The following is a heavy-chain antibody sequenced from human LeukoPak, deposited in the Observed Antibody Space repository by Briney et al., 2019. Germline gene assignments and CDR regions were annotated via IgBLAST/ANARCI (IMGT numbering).Heavy chain of an antibody. CDR3: AKDRGSGSYYIFDS. V-gene: IGHV3-23*01. J-gene: IGHJ4*02. Sequence: GGSLRLSCAASAFTFSSYAMSWVRQAPGKGLEWVSVISGRGDGTYYADAVKGRFTISRDNSKNTVYLQMNSLRAEDTAVYYCAKDRGSGSYYIFDSWGQGTLVTVSS. D-gene: IGHD3-10*01. CDR2: ISGRGDGT. CDR1: AFTFSSYA.